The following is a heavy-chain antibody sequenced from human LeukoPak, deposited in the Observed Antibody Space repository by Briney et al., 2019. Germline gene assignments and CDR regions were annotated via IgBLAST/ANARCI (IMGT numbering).Heavy chain of an antibody. J-gene: IGHJ4*02. Sequence: GGSLRLSCAASGFTFSNAWMSWVRQAPGKGLEWVGRIKSKTDGGTTDYAAPVKGRFTISRDDSKNTLYLQMNSLKTEDTAVYYCTTDYYYVSSGYLPFDYWGQGTLVTVSS. CDR1: GFTFSNAW. V-gene: IGHV3-15*01. D-gene: IGHD3-22*01. CDR3: TTDYYYVSSGYLPFDY. CDR2: IKSKTDGGTT.